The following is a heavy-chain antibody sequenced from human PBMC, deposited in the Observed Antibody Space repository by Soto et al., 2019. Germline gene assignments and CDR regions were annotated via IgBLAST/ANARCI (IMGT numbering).Heavy chain of an antibody. Sequence: VQLVESGGGLVQPGGSLRLSCAASGFTFSNAWMSWVRQAPGKGLEWVGRIKSKTDGGTTDYGAPVKGRFTISRDDSKNTLYLQMNSLKTEDTAVYYCTTERADYDFWSGYLDAFDIWGQGTMVTVSS. CDR2: IKSKTDGGTT. D-gene: IGHD3-3*01. J-gene: IGHJ3*02. CDR3: TTERADYDFWSGYLDAFDI. CDR1: GFTFSNAW. V-gene: IGHV3-15*01.